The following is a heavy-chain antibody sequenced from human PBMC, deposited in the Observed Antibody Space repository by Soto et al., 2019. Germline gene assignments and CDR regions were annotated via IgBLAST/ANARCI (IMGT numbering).Heavy chain of an antibody. J-gene: IGHJ4*02. V-gene: IGHV3-48*03. Sequence: GGSLRLSFAASGFIVTNYDLSWVRQAPGKGLEWLSYISSGGNMIYYADSVKGRFTISRDTAKNSLYLQLNRLRAAATAVDYGVKGLGGRSDCWGQGTLVTVSS. CDR2: ISSGGNMI. CDR1: GFIVTNYD. CDR3: VKGLGGRSDC. D-gene: IGHD3-16*01.